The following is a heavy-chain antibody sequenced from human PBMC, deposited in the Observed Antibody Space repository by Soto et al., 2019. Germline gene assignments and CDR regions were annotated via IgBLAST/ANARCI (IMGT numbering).Heavy chain of an antibody. V-gene: IGHV4-59*01. Sequence: TSETLSLTCTVSGGSISSYYWSWIRQPPGKGLEWIGYIYYSGSTNYNPSLKSRVTISVDTSKNQFSLKLSSVTAADTAVYYCARGTWSGYYFGIDYWGQGTLVTVSS. J-gene: IGHJ4*02. CDR1: GGSISSYY. CDR2: IYYSGST. D-gene: IGHD3-3*01. CDR3: ARGTWSGYYFGIDY.